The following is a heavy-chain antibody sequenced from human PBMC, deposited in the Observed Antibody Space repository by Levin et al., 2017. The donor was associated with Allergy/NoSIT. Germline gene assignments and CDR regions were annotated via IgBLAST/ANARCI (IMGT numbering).Heavy chain of an antibody. D-gene: IGHD6-19*01. V-gene: IGHV4-61*02. CDR1: GASISSGSYH. Sequence: SSETLSLTCSVSGASISSGSYHWSWIRQPAGKGLEWIGRIDTGGTAYNPSLRSRVTISLDTSKNQFSLNLNSVTAADTAVYYCATYAGGRGGSGSWGQGTLVTVSS. J-gene: IGHJ5*02. CDR2: IDTGGT. CDR3: ATYAGGRGGSGS.